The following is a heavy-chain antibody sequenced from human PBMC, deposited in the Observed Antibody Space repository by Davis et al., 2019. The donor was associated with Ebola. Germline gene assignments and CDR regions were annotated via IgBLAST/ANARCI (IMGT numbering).Heavy chain of an antibody. D-gene: IGHD2-8*02. CDR2: ISAYNGNT. CDR3: ARTEVTGGVYYFDY. CDR1: GGTFSSYA. Sequence: AASVKVSCKASGGTFSSYAISWVRQAPGQGLEWMGWISAYNGNTNYAQKLQGRVTMTTDTSTSTAYMELRSLRSDDTAVYYCARTEVTGGVYYFDYWGQGTLVTVSS. V-gene: IGHV1-18*01. J-gene: IGHJ4*02.